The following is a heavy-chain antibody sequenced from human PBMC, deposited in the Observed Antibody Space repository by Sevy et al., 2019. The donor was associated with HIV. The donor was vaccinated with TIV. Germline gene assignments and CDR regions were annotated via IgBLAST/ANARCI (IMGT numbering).Heavy chain of an antibody. CDR2: ISSSSSYI. Sequence: GGSLRLSCAASGFTFSSYSMNWVRQAPGKGLEWVTSISSSSSYIYYADSVKGRFTISRDNAKNSLYLQMNSLRAEDTAVYYCARVGGSGSYYNGWGQGTLVTVSS. CDR1: GFTFSSYS. V-gene: IGHV3-21*01. J-gene: IGHJ4*02. CDR3: ARVGGSGSYYNG. D-gene: IGHD3-10*01.